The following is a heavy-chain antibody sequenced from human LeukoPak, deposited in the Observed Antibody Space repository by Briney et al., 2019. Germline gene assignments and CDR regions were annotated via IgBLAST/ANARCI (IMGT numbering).Heavy chain of an antibody. CDR3: ARERGDGYNDAYRY. CDR1: GFSVSNIY. V-gene: IGHV3-53*01. CDR2: IYSDGST. D-gene: IGHD5-24*01. Sequence: PGGSLRLSCAASGFSVSNIYLTWVRQAPGKGLEWVSVIYSDGSTFYADSVKGLFTISRDNSKNTLYLQMNSLRAEDTAVYYCARERGDGYNDAYRYWGQGTLVTVSS. J-gene: IGHJ4*02.